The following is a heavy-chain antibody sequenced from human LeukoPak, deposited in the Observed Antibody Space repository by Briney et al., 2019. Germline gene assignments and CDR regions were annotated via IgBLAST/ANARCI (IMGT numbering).Heavy chain of an antibody. CDR1: GFTFSGYA. Sequence: GGSLRLSCAASGFTFSGYAMSWVRQAPGKGLEWVSTISGSGGSTYYADSVRGRFTISRDNTKNSLFLQMNTLRAEDTAVYYCARGPYSSTWSYGMDVWGQGTTVTVSS. J-gene: IGHJ6*02. D-gene: IGHD6-6*01. V-gene: IGHV3-23*01. CDR2: ISGSGGST. CDR3: ARGPYSSTWSYGMDV.